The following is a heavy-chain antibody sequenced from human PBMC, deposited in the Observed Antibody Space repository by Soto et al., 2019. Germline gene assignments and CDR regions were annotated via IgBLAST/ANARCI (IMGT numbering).Heavy chain of an antibody. J-gene: IGHJ4*02. Sequence: QVQLVQSWAEVKKLGASVKVSCKASGYTFNAYYIHWVRQAPGQGLEWVGWINPNSGDTNYAQRFQRGVPMTGDRSVSTAYMDLTMLRSDDTAVYYWARGGYTYGYGLDYWGQGTLVTVSS. CDR3: ARGGYTYGYGLDY. D-gene: IGHD5-18*01. CDR1: GYTFNAYY. V-gene: IGHV1-2*02. CDR2: INPNSGDT.